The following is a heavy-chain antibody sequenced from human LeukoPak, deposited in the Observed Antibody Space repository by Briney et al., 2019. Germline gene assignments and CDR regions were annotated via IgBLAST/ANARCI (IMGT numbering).Heavy chain of an antibody. V-gene: IGHV3-30-3*01. J-gene: IGHJ4*02. CDR2: ISYDGSNK. CDR3: ARVRNRRNGYTGFDY. D-gene: IGHD5-24*01. Sequence: GGSLRLSCAASGFTFDDYAMHWVRQAPGKGLEWVAVISYDGSNKYYADSVKGRFTISRDNSKNTLYLQMNSLRAEDTAVYYCARVRNRRNGYTGFDYWGQGTLVTVSS. CDR1: GFTFDDYA.